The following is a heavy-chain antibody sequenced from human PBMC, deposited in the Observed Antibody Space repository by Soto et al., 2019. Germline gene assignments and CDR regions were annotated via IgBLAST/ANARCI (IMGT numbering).Heavy chain of an antibody. J-gene: IGHJ4*02. CDR3: ARAYDYGDQRGFDY. V-gene: IGHV1-3*01. D-gene: IGHD4-17*01. CDR2: INAGNGNT. Sequence: ASVKVSCKASGYTFTSYAMHWVRQAPGQRLEWMGWINAGNGNTKYSQKFQGRVTITRDTSASTAYMELSSLRSEDTVVYYCARAYDYGDQRGFDYWGQGTLVTVSS. CDR1: GYTFTSYA.